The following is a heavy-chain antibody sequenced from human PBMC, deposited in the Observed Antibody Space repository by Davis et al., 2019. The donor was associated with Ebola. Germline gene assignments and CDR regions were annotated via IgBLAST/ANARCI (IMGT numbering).Heavy chain of an antibody. CDR2: ISSSSNYI. V-gene: IGHV3-21*01. J-gene: IGHJ5*02. CDR1: GFTFSTYT. Sequence: GESLKISCAASGFTFSTYTMHWVRQAPGKGLEWVSCISSSSNYIYYADSVKGRFTISRDNAKNSLSLQMNSLRDEDSAVYYCARGEQLGSVSGLDPWGQGTLVRVSS. D-gene: IGHD6-6*01. CDR3: ARGEQLGSVSGLDP.